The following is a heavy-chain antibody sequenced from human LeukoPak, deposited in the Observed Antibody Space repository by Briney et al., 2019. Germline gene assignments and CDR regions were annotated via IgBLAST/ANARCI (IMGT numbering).Heavy chain of an antibody. CDR2: INEDGSTT. V-gene: IGHV3-74*01. CDR1: GFTFSSNW. D-gene: IGHD1-26*01. CDR3: VRDLGGXSGH. Sequence: GGSLRLSCAASGFTFSSNWMHWVRQAPGKGLVWVSRINEDGSTTNYADSVKGRSTIFRDNAKNTLYLQMNSLRAEDTAVYYCVRDLGGXSGHWGQXTLVTVSS. J-gene: IGHJ1*01.